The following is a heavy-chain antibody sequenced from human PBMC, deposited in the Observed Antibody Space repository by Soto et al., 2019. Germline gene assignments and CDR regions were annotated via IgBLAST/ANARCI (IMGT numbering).Heavy chain of an antibody. Sequence: SETLSLTCTVSGGSISSGGYYWSWIRQHPGKGLEWIGYIYYSGSTYYNPSPKSRVTISVDTSKNQFSLKLSSVTAADTAVYYCARASNYYDSSGYYSAPGAFDIWGQGTMVTVS. J-gene: IGHJ3*02. CDR1: GGSISSGGYY. V-gene: IGHV4-31*03. CDR2: IYYSGST. D-gene: IGHD3-22*01. CDR3: ARASNYYDSSGYYSAPGAFDI.